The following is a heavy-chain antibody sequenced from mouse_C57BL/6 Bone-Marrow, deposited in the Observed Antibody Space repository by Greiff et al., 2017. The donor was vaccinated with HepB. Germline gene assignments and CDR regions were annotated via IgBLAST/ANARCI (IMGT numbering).Heavy chain of an antibody. V-gene: IGHV1-82*01. CDR2: IYPGDGDT. Sequence: VQLQQSGPELVKPGASVKISCKASGYAFSSSWVNWVKQRPGKGLEWIGRIYPGDGDTNYNGKFKGKATLTADKSSSTAYMQLSSLTSEDSAVYFCARLRRRFAYWGQGTLVTVSA. CDR3: ARLRRRFAY. J-gene: IGHJ3*01. CDR1: GYAFSSSW. D-gene: IGHD1-1*01.